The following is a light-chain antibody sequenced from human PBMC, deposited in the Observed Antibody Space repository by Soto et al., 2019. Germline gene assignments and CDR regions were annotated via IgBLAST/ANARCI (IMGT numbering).Light chain of an antibody. CDR2: AAS. CDR1: QGISSY. J-gene: IGKJ3*01. CDR3: QQYNSYPFT. Sequence: AIRMTQSPSSFSASTGDRVTITCRASQGISSYLAWYQQKPGKAPKLLIFAASTLQSGVPSRFSGSGSGTEFTLTISSLQSEDFATYCCQQYNSYPFTFGHGTKVDIK. V-gene: IGKV1-8*01.